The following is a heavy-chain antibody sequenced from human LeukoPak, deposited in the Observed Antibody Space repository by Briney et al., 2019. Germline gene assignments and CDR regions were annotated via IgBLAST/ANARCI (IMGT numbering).Heavy chain of an antibody. CDR2: INPSGGST. CDR1: GYTFTSYY. D-gene: IGHD4-17*01. J-gene: IGHJ4*02. Sequence: ASVKVSCKASGYTFTSYYMHWVRQAPGQGLEWMGIINPSGGSTSYAQKFQGRVTMTRDTSTSTVYMELSSLRSEDTAVYYCARDRSKNRWDYGEYARNDYWGQGTLVTVPS. CDR3: ARDRSKNRWDYGEYARNDY. V-gene: IGHV1-46*01.